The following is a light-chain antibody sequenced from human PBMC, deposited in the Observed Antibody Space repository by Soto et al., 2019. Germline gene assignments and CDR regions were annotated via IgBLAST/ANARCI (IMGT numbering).Light chain of an antibody. CDR1: QGISSA. V-gene: IGKV1D-13*01. CDR2: DAS. CDR3: QQFYNFPLT. Sequence: AIQLTQSPSSLSASVGDRVTITCRASQGISSALAWYRQKPGKAPKLLIYDASSLESGVPSRFSGSGSGTDFTLTISSLQPEDFATYYCQQFYNFPLTFGGGTKVEFK. J-gene: IGKJ4*01.